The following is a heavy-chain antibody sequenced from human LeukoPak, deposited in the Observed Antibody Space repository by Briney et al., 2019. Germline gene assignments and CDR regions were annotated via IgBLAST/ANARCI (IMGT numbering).Heavy chain of an antibody. V-gene: IGHV4-34*01. D-gene: IGHD3-10*01. CDR1: GGSFSGYY. Sequence: SETLSLTCAVYGGSFSGYYWSWIRQPPGKGLEWIGEINHSGSTNYNPSLKSRVTISVDTSKNQFSLKLSSVTAADTAVYYCAGTYGSAIYDYWGQGTLVTVSS. CDR2: INHSGST. J-gene: IGHJ4*02. CDR3: AGTYGSAIYDY.